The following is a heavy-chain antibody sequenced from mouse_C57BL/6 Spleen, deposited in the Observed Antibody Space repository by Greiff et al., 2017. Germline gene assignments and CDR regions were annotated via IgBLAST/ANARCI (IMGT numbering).Heavy chain of an antibody. J-gene: IGHJ2*01. V-gene: IGHV5-17*01. D-gene: IGHD2-3*01. Sequence: EVQLVESGGGLVKPGGSLTLSCAASGFTFSDYGMHWVRQAPEKGLEWVAYISSGSSTIYYAEPVKGRFTISRDNAKNTLFLQMTSLRSEDTAMYYCARPDGSYFDYWGQGTTLTVSS. CDR2: ISSGSSTI. CDR1: GFTFSDYG. CDR3: ARPDGSYFDY.